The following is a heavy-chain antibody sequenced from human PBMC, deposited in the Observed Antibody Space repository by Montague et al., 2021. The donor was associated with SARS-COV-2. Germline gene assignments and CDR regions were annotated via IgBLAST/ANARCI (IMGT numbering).Heavy chain of an antibody. CDR2: IYYGGST. J-gene: IGHJ5*02. CDR3: ARHHPAGGVRP. V-gene: IGHV4-59*08. CDR1: GGSISSYY. D-gene: IGHD2-8*02. Sequence: SETLSLTCTVSGGSISSYYWSWIRQPPGKGLEWIGYIYYGGSTNFNPSLKSRVTISVDTSKNQFSLKLSSVTAADTAVYYCARHHPAGGVRPWGQGTLVTVSS.